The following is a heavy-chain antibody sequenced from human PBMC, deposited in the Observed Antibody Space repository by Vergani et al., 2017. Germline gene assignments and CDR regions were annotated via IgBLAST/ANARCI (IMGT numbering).Heavy chain of an antibody. CDR2: ISGSGGST. CDR1: GFTFSSYA. J-gene: IGHJ6*02. V-gene: IGHV3-23*01. CDR3: AIANPRNSGYDYLYYYHAMDV. D-gene: IGHD5-12*01. Sequence: EVQLLESGGGLVQPGGSLRLSCAASGFTFSSYAMSWVRQAPGKGLEWVSAISGSGGSTYYADSVKGRFTISRDNSKNTLYLQMNSLRAEDTAVYYCAIANPRNSGYDYLYYYHAMDVWGQGTTVTVSS.